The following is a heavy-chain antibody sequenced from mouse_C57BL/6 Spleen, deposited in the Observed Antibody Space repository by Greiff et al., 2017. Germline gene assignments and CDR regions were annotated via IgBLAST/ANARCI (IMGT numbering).Heavy chain of an antibody. J-gene: IGHJ3*01. Sequence: QVQLQQPGAELVKPGASVKLSCKASDYTFTSYWMHWVKQRPGQGLEWIGMIHPNSGSTNYNEKFKSKATLTVDKSSSTAYMQLSSLTSEDSAVYYCARGQPWFAYWGQGTLVTVSA. CDR3: ARGQPWFAY. CDR2: IHPNSGST. V-gene: IGHV1-64*01. D-gene: IGHD3-3*01. CDR1: DYTFTSYW.